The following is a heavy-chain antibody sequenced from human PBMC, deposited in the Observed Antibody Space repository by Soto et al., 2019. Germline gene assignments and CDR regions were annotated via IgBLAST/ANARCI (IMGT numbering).Heavy chain of an antibody. V-gene: IGHV3-15*01. Sequence: EVQLVESGGGLVEPGGSLRLSCGASGITFSNAWMNWVRKAPGKGLEYIGRIRSKTDGGTTEYAAPVEGRFTVSRDDSKNTLYLQMSGLKTEDTAVYYCTTTRPGTNVFDNWGQGTLVTVSS. J-gene: IGHJ3*02. CDR2: IRSKTDGGTT. D-gene: IGHD6-13*01. CDR1: GITFSNAW. CDR3: TTTRPGTNVFDN.